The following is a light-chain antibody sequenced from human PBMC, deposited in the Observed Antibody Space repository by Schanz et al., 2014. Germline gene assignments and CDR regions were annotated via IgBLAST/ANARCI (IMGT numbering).Light chain of an antibody. CDR3: SSYTSNSTRV. V-gene: IGLV2-14*03. Sequence: QSALTQPASVSGSPGQSITISCTGTSNDVGGYDYVSWYQQHPGKAPKLIIHDVSNRPSGASIRISGTKSGNTASLTISGRQAEDEADYYCSSYTSNSTRVFGGGTKLTVL. J-gene: IGLJ3*02. CDR2: DVS. CDR1: SNDVGGYDY.